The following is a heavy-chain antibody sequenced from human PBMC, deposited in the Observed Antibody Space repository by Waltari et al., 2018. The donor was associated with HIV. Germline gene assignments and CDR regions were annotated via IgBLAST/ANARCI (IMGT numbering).Heavy chain of an antibody. Sequence: QLQLQESGPGLVKPSETLSLTCTVSGGSISSTNIDYYWGWIRQSQGQGLEWIWSLLYSGSPYSGSTYYNPYLKSRLTISIDTSNNQFSLKLSSVTAADTAVYYCARHLVGATEYWFDPWGQGTLVTVSS. J-gene: IGHJ5*02. CDR2: LLYSGSPYSGST. D-gene: IGHD1-26*01. V-gene: IGHV4-39*01. CDR1: GGSISSTNIDYY. CDR3: ARHLVGATEYWFDP.